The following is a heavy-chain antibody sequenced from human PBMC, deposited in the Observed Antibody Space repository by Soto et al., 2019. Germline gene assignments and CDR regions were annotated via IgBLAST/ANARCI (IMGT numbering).Heavy chain of an antibody. Sequence: QVQLQESGPGLVKPSQTLSLTCTVSGGSISSGGYYWSWIRQHPGKGLEWIGYIYYSGSTYYNPSLKSRVTISVDTSKNQFSLKLSSVTAADTAVHYCARSDYYGSGSNYYYYGMDVWGQGTTVTVSS. V-gene: IGHV4-31*03. CDR2: IYYSGST. CDR3: ARSDYYGSGSNYYYYGMDV. J-gene: IGHJ6*02. D-gene: IGHD3-10*01. CDR1: GGSISSGGYY.